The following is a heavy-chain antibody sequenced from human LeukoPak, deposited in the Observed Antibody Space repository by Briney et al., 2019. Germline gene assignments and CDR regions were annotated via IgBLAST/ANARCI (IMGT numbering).Heavy chain of an antibody. J-gene: IGHJ4*02. CDR2: MNPNSGNT. D-gene: IGHD6-19*01. V-gene: IGHV1-8*01. Sequence: ASVKVSCKASGYTFTSYDINWVRQATGQGLEWMGWMNPNSGNTGYAQKFQGRVTMTRNTSISTAYMELSSLRSEDTAVYYCATDFAPPEWRVFDYWGQGTLVTVSS. CDR1: GYTFTSYD. CDR3: ATDFAPPEWRVFDY.